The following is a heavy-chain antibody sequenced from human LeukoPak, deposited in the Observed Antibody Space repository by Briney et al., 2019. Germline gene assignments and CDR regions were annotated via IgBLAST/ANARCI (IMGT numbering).Heavy chain of an antibody. CDR3: ARDRYDFWSGSYYYYYGMDV. D-gene: IGHD3-3*01. J-gene: IGHJ6*02. CDR1: GFTFSSYA. Sequence: GGSLRLSCAASGFTFSSYAMHWVRQAPGKGLELLAVISYDGANKYYADSVKGRFTISRDNSKNTLYLQMNSLRGEDTAVYYCARDRYDFWSGSYYYYYGMDVWGQGTTVTVSS. V-gene: IGHV3-30-3*01. CDR2: ISYDGANK.